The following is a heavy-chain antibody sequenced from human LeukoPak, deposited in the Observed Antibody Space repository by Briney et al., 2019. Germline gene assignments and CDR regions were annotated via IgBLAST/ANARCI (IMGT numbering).Heavy chain of an antibody. CDR1: VFTLDDFA. J-gene: IGHJ4*02. CDR3: VYGGQDY. D-gene: IGHD2/OR15-2a*01. V-gene: IGHV3-9*01. Sequence: GGSLRLSCAVSVFTLDDFAMHWVRQAPGKGLEWVSTINWRSDGLGYADSVKGRFTTSRDTAKKSLYLQMNSLSTDDTAVYFCVYGGQDYWGQGTLVTVSS. CDR2: INWRSDGL.